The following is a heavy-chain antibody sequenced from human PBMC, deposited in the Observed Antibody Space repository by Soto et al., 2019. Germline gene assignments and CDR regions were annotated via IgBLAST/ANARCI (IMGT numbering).Heavy chain of an antibody. CDR1: GFTFSSHW. J-gene: IGHJ6*02. V-gene: IGHV3-74*01. CDR3: ARQNHYGLDV. Sequence: GGSLRLSCAASGFTFSSHWMHWVRQAPGQGLVWVSRIHSDGSSTSADSVKGRFTISRDNAKNTLDLQMNSLRAEDTAVYYCARQNHYGLDVWGRGTTVTVSS. CDR2: IHSDGSST.